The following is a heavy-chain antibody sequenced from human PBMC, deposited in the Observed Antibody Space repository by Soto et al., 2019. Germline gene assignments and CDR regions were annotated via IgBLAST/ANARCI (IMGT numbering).Heavy chain of an antibody. CDR1: GFTFIRYA. V-gene: IGHV3-23*01. CDR2: ISVSGGST. D-gene: IGHD3-22*01. Sequence: GGPMRLCCAASGFTFIRYAVRWVRWAPGKGLEWVSAISVSGGSTYYADSVKGRFTISRDNSKNTLYLQMNSLRAEGTAVYYCAKYYDSSGYYVGDNWFDPWGQGSLVTASS. J-gene: IGHJ5*02. CDR3: AKYYDSSGYYVGDNWFDP.